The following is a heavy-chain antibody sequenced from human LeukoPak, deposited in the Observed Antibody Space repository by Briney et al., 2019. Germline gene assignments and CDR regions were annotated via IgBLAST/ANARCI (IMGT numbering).Heavy chain of an antibody. D-gene: IGHD5-24*01. CDR1: GVTFSVYY. CDR2: ISSSSSYT. CDR3: ARVYSDGYNSSFDY. V-gene: IGHV3-11*05. Sequence: GGSLRLSCAASGVTFSVYYMSWIRQAPGKGLEWGAYISSSSSYTNYADSVKGRFTISRDNAKNSLYLQMNSPRAEDTAVYYCARVYSDGYNSSFDYWGQGTLVTVSS. J-gene: IGHJ4*02.